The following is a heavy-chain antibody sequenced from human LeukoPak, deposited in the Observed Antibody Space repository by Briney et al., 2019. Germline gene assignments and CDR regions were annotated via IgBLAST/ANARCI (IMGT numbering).Heavy chain of an antibody. CDR3: ARVVAAAGNNWFDP. CDR2: IHHSGST. V-gene: IGHV4-38-2*02. J-gene: IGHJ5*02. D-gene: IGHD6-13*01. CDR1: GYSISSGYY. Sequence: SETLSLTCTVSGYSISSGYYWGWIRQPPGKGLEWIGSIHHSGSTNYNPSLKSRVTISLDTSKNQFSLKLNSVTAADTAVYYCARVVAAAGNNWFDPWGQGTLVTVSS.